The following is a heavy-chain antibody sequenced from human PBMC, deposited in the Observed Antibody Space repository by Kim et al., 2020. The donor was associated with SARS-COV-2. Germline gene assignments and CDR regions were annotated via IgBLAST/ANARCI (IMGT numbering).Heavy chain of an antibody. CDR2: MNPNSGNT. D-gene: IGHD3-10*01. J-gene: IGHJ5*02. V-gene: IGHV1-8*01. Sequence: ASVKVSCKASGYTFTSYDINWVRQATGQGLEWMGWMNPNSGNTGYAQKFQGRVTMTRNTSISTAYMELSSLRSEDTAVYYCASNAGFYGSGSYYSVGFDPWGQGTLVTVSS. CDR1: GYTFTSYD. CDR3: ASNAGFYGSGSYYSVGFDP.